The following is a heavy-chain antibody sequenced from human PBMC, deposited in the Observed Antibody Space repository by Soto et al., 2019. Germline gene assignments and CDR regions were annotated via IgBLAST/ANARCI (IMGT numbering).Heavy chain of an antibody. CDR2: INHSGST. CDR3: ARGVRRGWSLNWFDP. J-gene: IGHJ5*02. CDR1: GGSCSGYY. V-gene: IGHV4-34*01. Sequence: SETLSLTCAVYGGSCSGYYWRCIRQRPGKGLEWIEEINHSGSTNYNPSLKSRVTISVDTSKNQFSLKLSSVTAADTAVYYCARGVRRGWSLNWFDPWGQGTRVTVSS.